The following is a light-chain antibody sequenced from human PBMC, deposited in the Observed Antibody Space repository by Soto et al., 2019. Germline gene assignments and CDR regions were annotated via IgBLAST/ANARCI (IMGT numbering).Light chain of an antibody. Sequence: DIQMTQSPSSLSASVGDRVTITCQASQDISNYLNWYQQRPGQAPKLLIRSASTLQRGVPSRFSGSGSRTEFTLTIADLQPDDFGTYYCQQSLTMPITFGHGTRVDIK. CDR3: QQSLTMPIT. CDR2: SAS. V-gene: IGKV1-39*01. J-gene: IGKJ5*01. CDR1: QDISNY.